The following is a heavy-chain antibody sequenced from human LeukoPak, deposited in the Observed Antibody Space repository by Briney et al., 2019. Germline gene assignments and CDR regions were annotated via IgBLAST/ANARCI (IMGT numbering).Heavy chain of an antibody. CDR3: ARDLRYLGIDY. V-gene: IGHV1-46*01. D-gene: IGHD3-9*01. CDR1: GYTFTSYY. CDR2: INPSGGST. J-gene: IGHJ4*02. Sequence: ASVKVSCKASGYTFTSYYVHWVRQAPGQGLEWMGIINPSGGSTSYAQKFQGRVTMTRDTSTSTVYMELSSLRSEDTAVYFCARDLRYLGIDYWGQGTLVTVSS.